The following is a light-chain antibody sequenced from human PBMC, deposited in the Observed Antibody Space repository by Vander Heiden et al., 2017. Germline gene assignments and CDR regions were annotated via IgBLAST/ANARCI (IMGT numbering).Light chain of an antibody. V-gene: IGKV1-27*01. J-gene: IGKJ3*01. CDR2: AAS. Sequence: DIQMTQSPSSLSASVGDRVTITCRASQGISNYLAWYQQKPGKVPKLLIYAASTLQSGVPSRFSGSGSGTDFTLTISSLQPEDVATYYCQKYNSAQAFTFGPGTKVDIK. CDR3: QKYNSAQAFT. CDR1: QGISNY.